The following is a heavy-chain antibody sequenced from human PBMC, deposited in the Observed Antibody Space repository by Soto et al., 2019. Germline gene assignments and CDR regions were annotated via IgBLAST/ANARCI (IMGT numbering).Heavy chain of an antibody. CDR2: INHSGST. Sequence: SETLSLTCAVYGGSFSGYYWSWIRQPPGKGLEWIGEINHSGSTNYNPPLKSRVTISVDTSKNQFSLKLSSVTAADTAVYYCARDSSSWYDAFDIWGQGTMVTVSS. V-gene: IGHV4-34*01. D-gene: IGHD6-13*01. CDR3: ARDSSSWYDAFDI. J-gene: IGHJ3*02. CDR1: GGSFSGYY.